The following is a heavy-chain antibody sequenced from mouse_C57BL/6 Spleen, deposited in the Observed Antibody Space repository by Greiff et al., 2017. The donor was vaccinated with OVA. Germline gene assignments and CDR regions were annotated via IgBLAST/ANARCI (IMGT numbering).Heavy chain of an antibody. V-gene: IGHV1-81*01. CDR2: IYPRSGNT. J-gene: IGHJ1*03. CDR3: ARARYYYGSSRYFDV. Sequence: VQVVESGAELARPGASVKLSCKASGYTFTSYGISWVKQRTGQGLEWIGEIYPRSGNTYYNEKFKGKATLTADKSSSTAYMEVRSLTSEDSAVYFCARARYYYGSSRYFDVWGTGTTVTVSS. D-gene: IGHD1-1*01. CDR1: GYTFTSYG.